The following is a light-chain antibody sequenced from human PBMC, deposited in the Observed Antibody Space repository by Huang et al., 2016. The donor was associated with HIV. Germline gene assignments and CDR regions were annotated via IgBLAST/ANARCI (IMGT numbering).Light chain of an antibody. CDR1: QSIATN. V-gene: IGKV3-15*01. Sequence: ETVMTQSPATLSVSPGGKATLSCRASQSIATNLAWYQQRPGQPPRLLVFGASTRAAGVPARFSGRGSGTDFTLTISGLQSEDFAVYYCQHYNEWPPWTFGQGTKVEI. J-gene: IGKJ1*01. CDR3: QHYNEWPPWT. CDR2: GAS.